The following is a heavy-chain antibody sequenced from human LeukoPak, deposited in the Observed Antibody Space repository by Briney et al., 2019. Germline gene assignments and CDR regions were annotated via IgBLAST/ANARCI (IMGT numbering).Heavy chain of an antibody. CDR3: AKDQDIVVVVAAN. J-gene: IGHJ4*02. D-gene: IGHD2-15*01. CDR2: ISGSGGST. V-gene: IGHV3-23*01. Sequence: GGSLRLSCVASGFSFSSYWMYWVRQAPGKGLEWVSAISGSGGSTYYADSVKGRFTISRDNSKNTLYLQMNSLRAEDTAVYYCAKDQDIVVVVAANWGQGTLVTVSS. CDR1: GFSFSSYW.